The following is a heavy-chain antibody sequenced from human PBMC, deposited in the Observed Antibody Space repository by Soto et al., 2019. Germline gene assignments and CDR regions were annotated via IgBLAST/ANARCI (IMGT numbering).Heavy chain of an antibody. V-gene: IGHV1-69*01. D-gene: IGHD3-22*01. CDR1: GGTFSRYA. CDR3: ARGVDYESSAYYFFF. J-gene: IGHJ4*02. Sequence: QVQLVQSGAEVKKPGSSVKVSCTASGGTFSRYALNGVRLAPGQGPEWMGGIVPMFGKPNYAKKFQGRVTITADESTSTAYLELSSLRSEDTAVYYCARGVDYESSAYYFFFWGQGTLVTVSS. CDR2: IVPMFGKP.